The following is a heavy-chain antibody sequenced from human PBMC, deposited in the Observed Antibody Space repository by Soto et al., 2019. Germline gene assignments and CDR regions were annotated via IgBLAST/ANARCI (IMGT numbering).Heavy chain of an antibody. CDR1: GFTFSSYS. D-gene: IGHD2-8*01. J-gene: IGHJ6*02. V-gene: IGHV3-48*02. CDR2: ITSDSSTI. Sequence: EVQLVESGGGLVQPGGSLRLSCAASGFTFSSYSINWVRQAPGKGLVWVSYITSDSSTISYADSVKGRFTVSRDNAKNSLYLHMHTLGDEATYVCSCARVGRGVYGMDVWGQGTSVTVSS. CDR3: ARVGRGVYGMDV.